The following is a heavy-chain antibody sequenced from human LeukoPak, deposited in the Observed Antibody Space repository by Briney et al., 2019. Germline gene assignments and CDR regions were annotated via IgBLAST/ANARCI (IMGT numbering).Heavy chain of an antibody. V-gene: IGHV4-34*01. CDR1: GGSFSGYY. D-gene: IGHD3-3*01. CDR2: INHSGST. CDR3: ARFARGDLYNWFDP. J-gene: IGHJ5*02. Sequence: SETLSLTCAVYGGSFSGYYWSWIRQPPGKGLEWIGEINHSGSTYYNPSLKSRVTILVDTSNNQFSLKLSSVTAADTAVYYCARFARGDLYNWFDPWGQGTLVTVSS.